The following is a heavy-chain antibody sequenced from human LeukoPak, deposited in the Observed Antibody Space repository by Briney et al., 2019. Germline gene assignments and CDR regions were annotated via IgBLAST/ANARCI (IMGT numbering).Heavy chain of an antibody. CDR1: GYTFTGYY. CDR2: IIPLFGTA. CDR3: ARGWLAETTVVTPYNY. V-gene: IGHV1-69*13. J-gene: IGHJ4*02. D-gene: IGHD4-23*01. Sequence: GASVKVSCKASGYTFTGYYMHWVRQAPGQGLEWMGGIIPLFGTANYAQKFQDRVTITAVESMSTVYMELSSLRSEDTAVYYCARGWLAETTVVTPYNYWGQGTLVTVSS.